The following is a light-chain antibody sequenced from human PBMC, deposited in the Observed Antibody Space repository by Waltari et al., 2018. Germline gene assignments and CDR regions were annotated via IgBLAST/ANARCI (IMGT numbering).Light chain of an antibody. Sequence: QTVVTQEPSLTVSPGGTVTLTCASSTGAVTSGYYPNWFQQKPGQAPRALMYATSNKHSWTPARFPGSLLGDKAALTLSGVQPEDEADYYCLLYYDNAQLGVFGGGTKLTVL. J-gene: IGLJ3*02. CDR3: LLYYDNAQLGV. V-gene: IGLV7-43*01. CDR1: TGAVTSGYY. CDR2: ATS.